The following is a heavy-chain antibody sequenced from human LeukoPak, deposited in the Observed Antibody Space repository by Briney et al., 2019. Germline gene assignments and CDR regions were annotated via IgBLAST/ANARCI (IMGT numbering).Heavy chain of an antibody. CDR2: IKPNSGAT. V-gene: IGHV1-2*02. D-gene: IGHD3-3*01. CDR1: GYTFTDYY. CDR3: ARDGYYDFWSGYYLDY. Sequence: ASVKVSCKASGYTFTDYYLLWVRQAPGQGLEWMGWIKPNSGATDYAQNFQARVTMTRDTSSGTAYLDLSGLTSDDTAVYYCARDGYYDFWSGYYLDYWGQGTLVTVSS. J-gene: IGHJ4*02.